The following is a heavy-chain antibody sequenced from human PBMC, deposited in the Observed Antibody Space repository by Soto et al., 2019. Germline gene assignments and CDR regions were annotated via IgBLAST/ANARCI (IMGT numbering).Heavy chain of an antibody. D-gene: IGHD3-10*01. CDR1: GFTFSTYD. CDR2: IWFDGSKR. CDR3: ARVWFGESQVGMDV. J-gene: IGHJ6*02. V-gene: IGHV3-33*01. Sequence: QVQLVESGGGVVQPGRSLRLSCAASGFTFSTYDMHWARKATGRGLEWVAFIWFDGSKRYYIDSVKGRFTISRDNSKNTFYLQMDRLRAEDTAVYYCARVWFGESQVGMDVWGQVSTFTVS.